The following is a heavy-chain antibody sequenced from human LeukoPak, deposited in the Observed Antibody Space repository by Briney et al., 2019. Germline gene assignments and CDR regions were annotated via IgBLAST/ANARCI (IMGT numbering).Heavy chain of an antibody. CDR2: IYYSGST. J-gene: IGHJ5*02. D-gene: IGHD2-8*01. V-gene: IGHV4-39*07. Sequence: KPSETLSLTCTVSGGSISSSSYYWGWTRQPPGKGLEWIGSIYYSGSTYYNPSLKSRVTISVDTSKNQFSLKLSSVTAADTAVYYCARNIVLMVYAIEGGNWFDPWGQGTLVTVSS. CDR1: GGSISSSSYY. CDR3: ARNIVLMVYAIEGGNWFDP.